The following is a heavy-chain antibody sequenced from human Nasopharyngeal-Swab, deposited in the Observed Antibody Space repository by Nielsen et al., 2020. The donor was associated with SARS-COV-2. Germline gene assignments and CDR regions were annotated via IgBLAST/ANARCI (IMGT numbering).Heavy chain of an antibody. D-gene: IGHD6-25*01. J-gene: IGHJ4*02. V-gene: IGHV4-34*01. Sequence: SETLSLTCAVYGDSFADYHWSWIRQPPGKGLEWIGEMKPSGATNYNPSLKSRVTVSVDTSKNQFFLNLRSVTAADTAVYYCAGHPADFGYWGQGTLVTVSS. CDR2: MKPSGAT. CDR3: AGHPADFGY. CDR1: GDSFADYH.